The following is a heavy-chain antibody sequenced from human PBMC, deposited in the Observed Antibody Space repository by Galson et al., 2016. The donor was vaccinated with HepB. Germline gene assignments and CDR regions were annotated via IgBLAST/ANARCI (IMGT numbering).Heavy chain of an antibody. CDR3: VKDFYGSGSYYSVGHDH. V-gene: IGHV3-23*01. J-gene: IGHJ4*02. D-gene: IGHD3-10*01. CDR2: IKGGGVSP. CDR1: GFTFSNYA. Sequence: PRLSCAASGFTFSNYAMNWVRQAPGKGPEWVSSIKGGGVSPKYADSVTGRFTISRDNTNNTLHLQMNSLRAEDTAVYYCVKDFYGSGSYYSVGHDHWGQGTLVTVSS.